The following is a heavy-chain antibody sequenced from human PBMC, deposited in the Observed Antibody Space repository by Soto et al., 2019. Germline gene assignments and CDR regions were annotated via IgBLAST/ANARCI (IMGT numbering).Heavy chain of an antibody. V-gene: IGHV1-24*01. D-gene: IGHD3-3*01. CDR1: GYTLTELS. CDR3: ATRNVPSSGGRFLEWLFPFDY. J-gene: IGHJ4*02. CDR2: FDPEDGET. Sequence: ASVKVSCKVSGYTLTELSMHWVRQAPGKGLEWMGGFDPEDGETIYAQKFQGRVTMTEDTSTATAYMELSSLRSEDTAVYYCATRNVPSSGGRFLEWLFPFDYWGQGTLVTVSS.